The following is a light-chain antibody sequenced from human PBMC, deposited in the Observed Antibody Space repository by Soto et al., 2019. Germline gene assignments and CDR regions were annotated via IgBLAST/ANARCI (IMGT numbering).Light chain of an antibody. V-gene: IGLV2-14*01. CDR2: EVS. CDR1: SSDVGGFNY. CDR3: SSYTSSRSWV. J-gene: IGLJ3*02. Sequence: QSALTQPASVSGTPGQSITISCTGTSSDVGGFNYVSWFQQYPGKAPKLMIYEVSNRPSGVSNRFSGSKSGNTASLTISGLQAGDEADYYCSSYTSSRSWVFSGGTKVTVL.